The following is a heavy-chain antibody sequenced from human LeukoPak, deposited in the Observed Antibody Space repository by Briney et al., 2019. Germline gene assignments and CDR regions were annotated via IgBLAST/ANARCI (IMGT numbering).Heavy chain of an antibody. V-gene: IGHV4-4*07. J-gene: IGHJ5*02. CDR1: GGSISSYY. Sequence: PSETLSLTCTVSGGSISSYYWSWIRQPAGKGLEWIERIYTSGSTNYNPSLKSRVTMSVDTSKNQFSLKLSSVTAADTAVYYCARGVGATSIDWFDPWGQGTLVTVSS. CDR3: ARGVGATSIDWFDP. CDR2: IYTSGST. D-gene: IGHD1-26*01.